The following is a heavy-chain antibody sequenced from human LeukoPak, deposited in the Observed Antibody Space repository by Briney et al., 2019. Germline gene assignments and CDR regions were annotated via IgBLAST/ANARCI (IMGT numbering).Heavy chain of an antibody. Sequence: GGSPRLSCAASGFTFSSYSMNWVRQAPGKGLEWVSSISSSSSYIYYADSVKGRFTISRDNAKNSLYLQMNSLRAEDTAVYYCARDWGWVAAAGYYFDYWGQGTLVTVSS. J-gene: IGHJ4*02. CDR2: ISSSSSYI. CDR1: GFTFSSYS. D-gene: IGHD6-13*01. V-gene: IGHV3-21*01. CDR3: ARDWGWVAAAGYYFDY.